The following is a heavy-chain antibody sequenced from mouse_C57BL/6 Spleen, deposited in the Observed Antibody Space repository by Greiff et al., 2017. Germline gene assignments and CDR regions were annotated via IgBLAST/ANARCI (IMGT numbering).Heavy chain of an antibody. CDR1: GFTFSDYY. V-gene: IGHV5-16*01. CDR2: INYDGSST. Sequence: EVKVVESEGGLVQPGSSMKLSCTASGFTFSDYYMAWVRQVPEKGLEWVANINYDGSSTYYLDSLKSRFIISRDNAKNILYLQMSSLKSEDTATYYCARTGGSYAMDYWGQGTSVTVSS. CDR3: ARTGGSYAMDY. J-gene: IGHJ4*01.